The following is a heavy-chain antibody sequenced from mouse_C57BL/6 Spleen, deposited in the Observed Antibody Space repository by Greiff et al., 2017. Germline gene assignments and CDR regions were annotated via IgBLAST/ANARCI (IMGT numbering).Heavy chain of an antibody. CDR1: GYSFTDYN. CDR2: INPNYGTT. V-gene: IGHV1-39*01. Sequence: VQLQQSGPELVKPGASVKISCKASGYSFTDYNMNWVKQSNGKSLEWIGVINPNYGTTSYNLKFKGKATLTVDQSSSTAYMQLNSLTSEDSAVYYCASHYYGSSTYYFDYWGQGTTLTVSS. CDR3: ASHYYGSSTYYFDY. D-gene: IGHD1-1*01. J-gene: IGHJ2*01.